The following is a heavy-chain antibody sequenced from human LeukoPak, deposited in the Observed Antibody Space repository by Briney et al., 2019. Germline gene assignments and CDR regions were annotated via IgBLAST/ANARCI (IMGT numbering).Heavy chain of an antibody. CDR2: MKTDGTRI. D-gene: IGHD3-10*01. Sequence: GGSLRLSCAASGFRFSNSWMYWVRQGPGKGPVWVSRMKTDGTRIEYADSVKGRFTISRDNAKNTLFLQMSSLRVEDTAVYYCARGADHGGSYYPDWGQGTRVTVSS. V-gene: IGHV3-74*01. J-gene: IGHJ4*02. CDR3: ARGADHGGSYYPD. CDR1: GFRFSNSW.